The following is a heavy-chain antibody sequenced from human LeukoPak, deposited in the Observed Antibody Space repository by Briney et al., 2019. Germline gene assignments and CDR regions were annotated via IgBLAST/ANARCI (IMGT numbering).Heavy chain of an antibody. D-gene: IGHD3-16*01. CDR3: ARWGVPSFDF. Sequence: SETLSLTCTVSRGFITSHSWGWVRQPPGKGLEWIGHIHYSGTTSYNPSLKSRVTITSDTSNDQFSLKLSSVTAADTDMYYCARWGVPSFDFWGRGTLVTVSS. J-gene: IGHJ4*02. CDR1: RGFITSHS. V-gene: IGHV4-59*11. CDR2: IHYSGTT.